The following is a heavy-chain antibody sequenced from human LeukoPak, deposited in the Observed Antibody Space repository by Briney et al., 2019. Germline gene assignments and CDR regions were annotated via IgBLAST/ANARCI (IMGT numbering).Heavy chain of an antibody. J-gene: IGHJ4*02. D-gene: IGHD2-2*01. Sequence: SETLSLTCTVSGYSISSGYYWGWIRQPPGKGLEWIGSIYHGGSTYYNPSLKSRVTISVDTSKNQFSLKLSSVTAADTAVYYCARVEIYQGDPGYFDYWGQGTLVTVSS. CDR1: GYSISSGYY. V-gene: IGHV4-38-2*02. CDR3: ARVEIYQGDPGYFDY. CDR2: IYHGGST.